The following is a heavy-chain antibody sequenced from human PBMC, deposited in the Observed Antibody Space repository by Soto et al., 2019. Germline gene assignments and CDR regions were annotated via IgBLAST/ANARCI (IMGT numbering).Heavy chain of an antibody. D-gene: IGHD1-1*01. V-gene: IGHV4-39*07. CDR3: ARDGPTKYYYYGMDV. J-gene: IGHJ6*02. CDR1: GGSISSSSYY. Sequence: SETLSLTCTVSGGSISSSSYYWGWIRQPPGKGLEWIGSIYYSGSTYYNPSLKSRVTISVDTSKNQFSLKLSSVTAADTAVYYCARDGPTKYYYYGMDVWGQGTTVTVSS. CDR2: IYYSGST.